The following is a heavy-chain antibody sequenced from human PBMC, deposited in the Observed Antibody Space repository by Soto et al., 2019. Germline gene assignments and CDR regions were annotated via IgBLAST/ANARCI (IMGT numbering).Heavy chain of an antibody. V-gene: IGHV3-30*18. CDR2: ISYDGSNK. J-gene: IGHJ6*02. D-gene: IGHD3-10*01. Sequence: GWSRRISCAAPGVTFISYGMDWVRQSPGTWLEWVAVISYDGSNKYSADSVKGRFTISRDNSKNTLYLQMNSLRAEDTAVYYCAKTIYGSGSYYEYYYYYGMDVWGQGTTVTVSS. CDR3: AKTIYGSGSYYEYYYYYGMDV. CDR1: GVTFISYG.